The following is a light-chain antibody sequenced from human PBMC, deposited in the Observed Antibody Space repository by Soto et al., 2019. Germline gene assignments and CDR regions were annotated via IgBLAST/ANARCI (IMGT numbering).Light chain of an antibody. J-gene: IGKJ1*01. CDR1: LSVSSN. CDR3: LQYNNWPQT. Sequence: EIVMTQSPATLSVSPGERATLSCRASLSVSSNLAWYQQKPGQAPRLLIYGASTRATGIPARFSGSGSGTEFTLTISILQSEDFAVYYCLQYNNWPQTFGQGTKVEIK. V-gene: IGKV3-15*01. CDR2: GAS.